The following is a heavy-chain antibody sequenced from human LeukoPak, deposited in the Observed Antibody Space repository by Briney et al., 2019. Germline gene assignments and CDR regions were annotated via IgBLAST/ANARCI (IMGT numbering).Heavy chain of an antibody. J-gene: IGHJ5*02. CDR2: LSYDGSKE. CDR1: GFTFSNYA. Sequence: GGSLRLSCAASGFTFSNYAFHWVRQAPGKGLEWVAALSYDGSKESYADSVKGRFTISRDISKNTLFVQINSLRAEDTAVYYCARQVTTPFGGLDLWGQGTLVTVSS. CDR3: ARQVTTPFGGLDL. V-gene: IGHV3-30-3*01. D-gene: IGHD4-17*01.